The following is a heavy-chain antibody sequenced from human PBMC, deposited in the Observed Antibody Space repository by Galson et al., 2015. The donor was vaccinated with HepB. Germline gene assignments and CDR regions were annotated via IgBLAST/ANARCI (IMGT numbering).Heavy chain of an antibody. Sequence: SLRLSCAASGFTFSDYSMNWVRQAPGKGLEWISHISGSSTTRYYADSVKGRFTVSRDGAKNSLSLQMNSLTDEDTAVYFCARDLKPDYGAEGDDPFDIWGQGTMVTVSS. V-gene: IGHV3-48*02. CDR2: ISGSSTTR. D-gene: IGHD4-17*01. J-gene: IGHJ3*02. CDR3: ARDLKPDYGAEGDDPFDI. CDR1: GFTFSDYS.